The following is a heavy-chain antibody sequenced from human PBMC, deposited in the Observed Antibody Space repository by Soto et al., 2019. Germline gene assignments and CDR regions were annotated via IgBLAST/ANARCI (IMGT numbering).Heavy chain of an antibody. V-gene: IGHV1-69*01. J-gene: IGHJ4*02. D-gene: IGHD1-26*01. CDR2: ITPTLNIA. Sequence: QLQLVQSGAEVREPGSSVKVSCKASGGTFSSYTVIWVRQALGQGLEWMGGITPTLNIAKYAVKFQGRVTITADESTSTVNMHLSSLRSEDTAVYFCARGYYSGSNPSSFDYWGQGNLVAGSS. CDR3: ARGYYSGSNPSSFDY. CDR1: GGTFSSYT.